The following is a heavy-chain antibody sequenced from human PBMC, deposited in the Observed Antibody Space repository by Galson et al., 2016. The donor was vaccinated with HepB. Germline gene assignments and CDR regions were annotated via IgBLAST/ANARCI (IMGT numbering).Heavy chain of an antibody. Sequence: SETLSLTCSDGSISSSDLSWGWIRQPPGKGLEWIGAVYRGRTYYNPSLEGRVTIFVDMSTDLLSLKVTSLTAADTAVYYCARAGLLTKASFDYWGQGARVAVSS. CDR1: DGSISSSDLS. D-gene: IGHD1-14*01. J-gene: IGHJ4*02. CDR3: ARAGLLTKASFDY. CDR2: VYRGRT. V-gene: IGHV4-39*01.